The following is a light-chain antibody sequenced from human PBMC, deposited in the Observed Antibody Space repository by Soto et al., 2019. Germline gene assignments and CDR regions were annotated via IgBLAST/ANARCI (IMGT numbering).Light chain of an antibody. CDR1: QSVSSSY. J-gene: IGKJ1*01. Sequence: EIVLTQSPGTLSLSPGERATLSCRASQSVSSSYLAWYQQKPGQAPRLLIYGASSRATCIPDRFSGSGSGTDFTLTISSLQSEDVAVYYCQQYNNWPPETFGPGAKVDIK. CDR3: QQYNNWPPET. CDR2: GAS. V-gene: IGKV3-20*01.